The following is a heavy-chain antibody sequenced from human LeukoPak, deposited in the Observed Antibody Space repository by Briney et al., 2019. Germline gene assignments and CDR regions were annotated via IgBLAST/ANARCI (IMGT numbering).Heavy chain of an antibody. J-gene: IGHJ4*02. CDR1: GFTFSSSG. CDR3: ATSTAGFDH. Sequence: GGSLRLSCAASGFTFSSSGMRWVRQAPGKGLEWVAVIWYDGSNKYYADSVKGRFTISRDNSKNTLYLQMNSLRAEDTAVYYCATSTAGFDHWGQGTLVTVSS. D-gene: IGHD2-21*02. CDR2: IWYDGSNK. V-gene: IGHV3-33*01.